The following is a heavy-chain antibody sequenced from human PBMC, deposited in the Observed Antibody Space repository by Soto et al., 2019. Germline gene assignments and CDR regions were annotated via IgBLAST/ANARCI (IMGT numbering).Heavy chain of an antibody. CDR1: GFTFSSYA. J-gene: IGHJ4*02. CDR3: AKTLRVEMDCSSTSCYLCDY. CDR2: ISGSGGST. V-gene: IGHV3-23*01. D-gene: IGHD2-2*01. Sequence: HPGGSLRLSCAASGFTFSSYAMSWVRQAPGKGLEWVSAISGSGGSTYYADSVKGRFTISRDNSKNTLYLQMNSLRAEDTAVYYCAKTLRVEMDCSSTSCYLCDYWGQGTLVTVSS.